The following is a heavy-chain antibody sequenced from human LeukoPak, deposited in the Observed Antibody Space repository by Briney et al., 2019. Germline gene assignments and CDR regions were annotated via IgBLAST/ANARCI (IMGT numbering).Heavy chain of an antibody. J-gene: IGHJ4*02. CDR3: ARDSRYYDSSGYYLAPGDY. V-gene: IGHV1-69*13. CDR2: IIPIFGTA. CDR1: GGTFSSYA. Sequence: ASVKVSCKASGGTFSSYAISWVRQAPGQGLEWMGGIIPIFGTANYAQKFQGRVTITADESTSTAYMELSSLRSEDTAVYYCARDSRYYDSSGYYLAPGDYWGQGTLVTVSS. D-gene: IGHD3-22*01.